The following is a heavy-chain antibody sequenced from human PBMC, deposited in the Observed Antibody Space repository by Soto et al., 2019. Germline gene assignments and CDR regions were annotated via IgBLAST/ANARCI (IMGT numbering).Heavy chain of an antibody. CDR3: ARETQLAENPYYYYYGMDV. V-gene: IGHV3-48*02. J-gene: IGHJ6*02. D-gene: IGHD2-2*01. Sequence: GGSLRLSCAASGFTFSSYSMNWVRQAPGKGLEWVSYISSSSSTIYYADSVKGRFTISRDNAKNSLYLQMNSLRDEDTAVYYCARETQLAENPYYYYYGMDVWGQGTTVTVSS. CDR2: ISSSSSTI. CDR1: GFTFSSYS.